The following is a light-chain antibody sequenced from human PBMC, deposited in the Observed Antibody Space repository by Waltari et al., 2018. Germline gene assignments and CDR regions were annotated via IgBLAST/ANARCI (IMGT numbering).Light chain of an antibody. CDR1: KVGDKF. CDR2: QDS. Sequence: SYELTQPPSVSVSPGQTASITCSGEKVGDKFACWYQQEPGQSPVLVIYQDSKRPSGLPERFSGSNSGNTATLTIRGTQAMDEADFYCQASDSSTVEFGGGTKLTVL. J-gene: IGLJ2*01. V-gene: IGLV3-1*01. CDR3: QASDSSTVE.